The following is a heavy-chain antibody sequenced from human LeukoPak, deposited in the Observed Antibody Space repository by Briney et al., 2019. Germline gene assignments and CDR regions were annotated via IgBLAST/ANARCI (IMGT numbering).Heavy chain of an antibody. Sequence: SETLSLTCAVSGGSISSGSYSWSWIRQPPGKGLEWIGYIYHSGSTYYNPSLKSRVTISVDRSKNQFSLKLSSVTAADTAVYYCAREGAVYIDYWGQGTLVTVSS. CDR2: IYHSGST. V-gene: IGHV4-30-2*01. CDR1: GGSISSGSYS. D-gene: IGHD1-26*01. CDR3: AREGAVYIDY. J-gene: IGHJ4*02.